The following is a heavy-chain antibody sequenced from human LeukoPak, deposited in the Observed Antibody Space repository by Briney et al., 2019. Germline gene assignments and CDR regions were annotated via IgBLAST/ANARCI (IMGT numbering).Heavy chain of an antibody. J-gene: IGHJ4*02. D-gene: IGHD6-25*01. V-gene: IGHV3-23*01. Sequence: GGSLRLSCAASGFTFTNYAMSWVRQAPGKGLEWVSAISGSGGSTYYADSVKGRFTISRDNSRNTLYLQMNSLRAEDTAVYYCAKGGLAGRPDYWGQGTLVTVSS. CDR2: ISGSGGST. CDR1: GFTFTNYA. CDR3: AKGGLAGRPDY.